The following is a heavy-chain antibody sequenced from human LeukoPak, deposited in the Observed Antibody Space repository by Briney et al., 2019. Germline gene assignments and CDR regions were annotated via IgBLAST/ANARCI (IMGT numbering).Heavy chain of an antibody. J-gene: IGHJ4*02. V-gene: IGHV3-23*01. D-gene: IGHD3-10*01. CDR2: ISGILDIT. CDR1: GFTFTSYA. Sequence: GGSLRLSCAASGFTFTSYAMSWVRQAPGKGLEWVSVISGILDITYYADSVKGRFTISRDNSKNALYLQMNSLRADDTALYYCARDSIYGSGRLGYWGQGTLVTVSS. CDR3: ARDSIYGSGRLGY.